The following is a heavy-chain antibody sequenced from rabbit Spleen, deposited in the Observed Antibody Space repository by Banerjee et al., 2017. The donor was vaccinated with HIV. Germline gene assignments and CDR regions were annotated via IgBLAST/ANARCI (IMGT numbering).Heavy chain of an antibody. J-gene: IGHJ4*01. D-gene: IGHD1-1*01. Sequence: QQQLEESGGGLVKPGGTLTLTCKASGFDFSSNAMCWVRQAPGKGLEWIACIDADNSADTYYASWAKGRFTISKTSSTTVTLQMTSLTAADTATYFCARGSGRAWGYFNLWGPGTLVTVS. V-gene: IGHV1S45*01. CDR1: GFDFSSNA. CDR2: IDADNSADT. CDR3: ARGSGRAWGYFNL.